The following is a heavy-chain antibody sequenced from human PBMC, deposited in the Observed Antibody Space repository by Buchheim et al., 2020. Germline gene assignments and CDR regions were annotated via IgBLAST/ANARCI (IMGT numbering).Heavy chain of an antibody. J-gene: IGHJ6*02. V-gene: IGHV3-48*03. CDR3: ARQPEIRYYYYYGMDV. Sequence: EVQLVESGGGLVQPGGSLRLSCAASGFTFSSYEMNWVRQAPGKGLEWVSYISSSGSTIYYADSVKGRFTISRENAKNSLYLQMNSLRAEDTAVYYCARQPEIRYYYYYGMDVWGQGTT. CDR1: GFTFSSYE. CDR2: ISSSGSTI. D-gene: IGHD5-24*01.